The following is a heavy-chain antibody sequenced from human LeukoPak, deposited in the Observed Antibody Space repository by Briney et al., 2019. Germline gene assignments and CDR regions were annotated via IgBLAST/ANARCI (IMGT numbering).Heavy chain of an antibody. CDR3: ASDPPTTVTTFGDY. CDR1: GFTFSSYA. V-gene: IGHV3-23*01. Sequence: PGGSLRLSCAASGFTFSSYAMSWVRQPPGKGLKWVSAISGSGGSTYYADSVKGRFAISRDNSKNTLYLQMNSLRAEDTAVYYCASDPPTTVTTFGDYWGQGTLVTVSS. D-gene: IGHD4-17*01. CDR2: ISGSGGST. J-gene: IGHJ4*02.